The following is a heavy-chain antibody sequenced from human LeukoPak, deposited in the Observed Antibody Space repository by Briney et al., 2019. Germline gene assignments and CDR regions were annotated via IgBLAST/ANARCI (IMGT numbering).Heavy chain of an antibody. D-gene: IGHD6-19*01. V-gene: IGHV3-7*01. J-gene: IGHJ1*01. CDR2: IKQDGSEK. CDR1: GFTFSSYW. Sequence: PGGSLRLSCAASGFTFSSYWMSWVRRAPGKGLEWVANIKQDGSEKYYVDSVKGRFTISRDNAKNSLYLQMNSLRAEDTAVYYCARDQDSSGWYWYFQHWGQGTLVTVSS. CDR3: ARDQDSSGWYWYFQH.